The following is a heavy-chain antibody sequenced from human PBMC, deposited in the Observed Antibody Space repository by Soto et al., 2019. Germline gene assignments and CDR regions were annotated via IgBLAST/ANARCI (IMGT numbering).Heavy chain of an antibody. CDR3: ARVYYDTSGHETGGPFDI. D-gene: IGHD3-22*01. V-gene: IGHV4-34*01. CDR1: GGSFSDYY. CDR2: INHSGST. Sequence: PSETLSLTCTVYGGSFSDYYWSWIRQPPGKGLEWNGEINHSGSTNYNPSLKSRVTISVDTSKNQFSLKLSSVTAADTAVYYCARVYYDTSGHETGGPFDIWGQGTLVTVSS. J-gene: IGHJ3*02.